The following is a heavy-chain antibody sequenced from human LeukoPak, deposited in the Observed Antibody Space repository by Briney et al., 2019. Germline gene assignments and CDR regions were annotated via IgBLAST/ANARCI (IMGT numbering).Heavy chain of an antibody. CDR2: ISAYNGNT. V-gene: IGHV1-18*01. Sequence: ASVKVSCKASGYTFTSYGISWVRQASGQGLEWMGWISAYNGNTNYAQKLQGRVTMTTDTSTSTAYMELRSLRSDDTAVYYCARDCSGGSCYSDFDYWGQGTLVTVSS. CDR3: ARDCSGGSCYSDFDY. D-gene: IGHD2-15*01. J-gene: IGHJ4*02. CDR1: GYTFTSYG.